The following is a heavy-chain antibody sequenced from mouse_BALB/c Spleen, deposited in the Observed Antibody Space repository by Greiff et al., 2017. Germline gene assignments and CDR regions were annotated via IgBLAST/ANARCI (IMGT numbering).Heavy chain of an antibody. CDR3: TRDDLYYFDY. D-gene: IGHD2-4*01. V-gene: IGHV1-69*02. CDR2: IYPSDSYT. Sequence: QVQLQQPGAELVRPGASVKLSCKASGYTFTSYWINWVKQRPGQGLEWIGNIYPSDSYTNYNQKFKAKATLTVDKSSSTAYMQLSSPTSEDSAVYYCTRDDLYYFDYWGQGTTLTVSS. J-gene: IGHJ2*01. CDR1: GYTFTSYW.